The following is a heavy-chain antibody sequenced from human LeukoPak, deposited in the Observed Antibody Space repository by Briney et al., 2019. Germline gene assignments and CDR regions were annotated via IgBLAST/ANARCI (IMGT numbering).Heavy chain of an antibody. CDR1: GFTFSSYA. D-gene: IGHD1/OR15-1a*01. V-gene: IGHV3-66*01. Sequence: TGGSLRLSCAASGFTFSSYAMSWVRQAPGKGLEWVSVIYSGGSTYYADSVKGRFTISRDNSKNTLYLQMNSPRAEGTAVYYCARGKQAHTYNWFDPWGQGTLVTVSS. J-gene: IGHJ5*02. CDR3: ARGKQAHTYNWFDP. CDR2: IYSGGST.